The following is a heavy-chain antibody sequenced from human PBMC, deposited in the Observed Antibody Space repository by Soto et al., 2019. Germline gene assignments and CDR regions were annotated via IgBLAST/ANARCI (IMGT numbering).Heavy chain of an antibody. V-gene: IGHV4-31*03. CDR1: GGSISSGGYY. D-gene: IGHD3-22*01. CDR3: ARSCYDSSGYYWLCY. CDR2: IHYSGST. Sequence: QVQLQESGPGLVKPSQTLSLTCTVSGGSISSGGYYWSWIRQHPGKGLEWIGYIHYSGSTYYNPSVQSRVTISVDTSKNQFSLKLSSVTAADTAVYYCARSCYDSSGYYWLCYWGQGTLVTVSS. J-gene: IGHJ4*02.